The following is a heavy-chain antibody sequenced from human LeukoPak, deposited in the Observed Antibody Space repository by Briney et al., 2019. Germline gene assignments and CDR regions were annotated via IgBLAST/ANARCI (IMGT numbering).Heavy chain of an antibody. D-gene: IGHD2-8*01. CDR1: GDXINGYY. J-gene: IGHJ4*02. V-gene: IGHV4-59*08. CDR3: VRHDNGYFHY. Sequence: PSETLSLTCTVSGDXINGYYCSWVRQPPGRGLEWIRYIYFSGSSRYNPSLECRLTLSVATSKNQFSLNLNSVTAADTAVYYCVRHDNGYFHYWGQGTLVTVSS. CDR2: IYFSGSS.